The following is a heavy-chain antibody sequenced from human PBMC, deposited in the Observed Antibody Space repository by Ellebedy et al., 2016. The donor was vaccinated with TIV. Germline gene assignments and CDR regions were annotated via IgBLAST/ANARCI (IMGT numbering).Heavy chain of an antibody. J-gene: IGHJ3*02. CDR1: GGSITNYY. CDR3: AGRRRDGPDDAVDI. D-gene: IGHD5-24*01. V-gene: IGHV4-59*01. CDR2: IYNSGRTNYNPGST. Sequence: SETLSLTXTVSGGSITNYYWSWLRQPPGQGLEWIGYIYNSGRTNYNPGSTNYNPSLKSRVTISVDTSTDQFSLKLSSGTAADTAVYYCAGRRRDGPDDAVDIWGQGTMVTVSS.